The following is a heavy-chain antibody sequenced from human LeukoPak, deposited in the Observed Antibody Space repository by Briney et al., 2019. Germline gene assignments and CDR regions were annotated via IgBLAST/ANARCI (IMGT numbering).Heavy chain of an antibody. J-gene: IGHJ3*02. V-gene: IGHV3-23*01. Sequence: PGGSLRLSCAASGFTFSNYAMSWVRPAPGKGLEWVSDISGSGSSTYYADSVKGRFTISRDNSKNTLYLQMNSLSAEDTAVYYCAKGARGTYALDIWGQGTMVTVSS. CDR1: GFTFSNYA. D-gene: IGHD3-10*01. CDR3: AKGARGTYALDI. CDR2: ISGSGSST.